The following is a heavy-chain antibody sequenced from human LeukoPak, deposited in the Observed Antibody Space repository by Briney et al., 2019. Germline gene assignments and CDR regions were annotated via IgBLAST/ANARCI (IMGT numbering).Heavy chain of an antibody. CDR2: INPNSGGT. D-gene: IGHD2-2*01. J-gene: IGHJ3*02. V-gene: IGHV1-2*06. Sequence: ASVKVSCKASGYTFTGYYMHWVRQAPGQGLEWMGRINPNSGGTNYAQKFQGRVTMTRDTSISTAYMELSRLRSDDTAVYYCAREPPLKVPAATNAFDIWGQGTMVTVSS. CDR1: GYTFTGYY. CDR3: AREPPLKVPAATNAFDI.